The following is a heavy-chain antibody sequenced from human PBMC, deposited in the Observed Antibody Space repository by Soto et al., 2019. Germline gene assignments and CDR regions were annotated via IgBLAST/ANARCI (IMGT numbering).Heavy chain of an antibody. CDR1: GFTLSRFD. J-gene: IGHJ4*01. CDR3: ARGVQTWSLPAY. CDR2: IGTGGDI. Sequence: EVQLVESGGGLVQPGGSLRLSCAASGFTLSRFDMHWVRQRAGKGLEWISTIGTGGDIYYSGSVKGRFTISREIATNTVYLQMNSLTAEDTAVYYCARGVQTWSLPAYWGQGTLVTVSS. D-gene: IGHD2-8*01. V-gene: IGHV3-13*01.